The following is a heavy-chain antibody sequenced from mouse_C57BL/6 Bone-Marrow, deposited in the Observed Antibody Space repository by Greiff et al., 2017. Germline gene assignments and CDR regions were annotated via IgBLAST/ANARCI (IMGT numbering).Heavy chain of an antibody. CDR3: VREDYGSSYVPLYWYFDV. D-gene: IGHD1-1*01. V-gene: IGHV10-3*01. CDR2: IRSKSSNYAT. Sequence: DVHLVESGGGLVQPKGSLKLSCAASGFTFNTYAMHWVRQAPGKGLEWVARIRSKSSNYATYYADSVKDRFTISRDDSQSMLYLQMNNLKTEDTAMYYCVREDYGSSYVPLYWYFDVWGTGTTVTVSS. J-gene: IGHJ1*03. CDR1: GFTFNTYA.